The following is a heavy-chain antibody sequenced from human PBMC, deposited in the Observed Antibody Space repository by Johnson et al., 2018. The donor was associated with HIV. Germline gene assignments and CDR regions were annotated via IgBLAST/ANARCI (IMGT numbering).Heavy chain of an antibody. CDR2: ISYDGSNK. CDR1: GFTFSSYA. D-gene: IGHD6-19*01. J-gene: IGHJ3*02. CDR3: RAAKDSQTHFSIAVVDYLDAFDI. V-gene: IGHV3-30*04. Sequence: QMQLVESGGGVVQPGRSLRLSCAASGFTFSSYAMHWVRQAPGKGLEWVAAISYDGSNKYYADSVKGRFTISRDNSKNTLYLQMNSLRAEDTAVYYCRAAKDSQTHFSIAVVDYLDAFDIWGQGTMVTVSS.